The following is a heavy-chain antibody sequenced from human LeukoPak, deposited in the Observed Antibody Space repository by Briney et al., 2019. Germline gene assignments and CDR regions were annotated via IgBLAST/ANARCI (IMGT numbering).Heavy chain of an antibody. J-gene: IGHJ3*02. CDR3: GRPLGCFSSGCPYDAFDI. Sequence: PSETLSLTCTVSGGSISSSTYYWGWIRQPPGKGLEWIGNIYYGGSSYSNPSLKSRLTISVDTSKNQFSLKLSSVTAADTAVYYCGRPLGCFSSGCPYDAFDIWGHGTVVTVSS. D-gene: IGHD2-2*01. V-gene: IGHV4-39*01. CDR1: GGSISSSTYY. CDR2: IYYGGSS.